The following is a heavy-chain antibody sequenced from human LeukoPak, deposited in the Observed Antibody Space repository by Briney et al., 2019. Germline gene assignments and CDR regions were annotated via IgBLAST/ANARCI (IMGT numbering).Heavy chain of an antibody. Sequence: PSETLSLTCTVSGGSISSYYWSWIRQPAGKGLEWIGRIYSSGSTNYNPSLKSRVTMSVDTSKNQFSLKLSSVTAADTAVYYCARDLTVPVGMTGSGSYSTDYWGQGTLVTVSS. CDR2: IYSSGST. V-gene: IGHV4-4*07. D-gene: IGHD3-10*01. J-gene: IGHJ4*02. CDR3: ARDLTVPVGMTGSGSYSTDY. CDR1: GGSISSYY.